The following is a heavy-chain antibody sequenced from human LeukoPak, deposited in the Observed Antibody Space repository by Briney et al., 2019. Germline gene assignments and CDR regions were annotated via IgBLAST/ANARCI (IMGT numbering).Heavy chain of an antibody. J-gene: IGHJ4*02. CDR2: ISGSGGST. Sequence: GGSLRLSCAASGFTFSSYAMSWVRQAPGKGLEWVSAISGSGGSTYYADSVEGRFTISRDNSKNTLYLQMNSLRAEDTAVYYRAKFPARGGYNSDFDYWGQGTLVTVSS. D-gene: IGHD5-24*01. V-gene: IGHV3-23*01. CDR1: GFTFSSYA. CDR3: AKFPARGGYNSDFDY.